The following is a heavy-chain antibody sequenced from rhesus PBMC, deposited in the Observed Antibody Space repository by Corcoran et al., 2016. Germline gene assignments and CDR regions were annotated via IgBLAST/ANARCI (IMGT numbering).Heavy chain of an antibody. Sequence: QMQLQESGPGLVKPSETLSLTCAVSGGSISSNHWRWLRQPPGQGLEWIGRISGSAGNTDYNPSLKSRVTISTDTSKNQFSLRLSSVTAADTAVYFCARSPPGTYFDYWGQGALVTVSS. CDR2: ISGSAGNT. J-gene: IGHJ4*01. V-gene: IGHV4-173*01. D-gene: IGHD2-15*01. CDR1: GGSISSNH. CDR3: ARSPPGTYFDY.